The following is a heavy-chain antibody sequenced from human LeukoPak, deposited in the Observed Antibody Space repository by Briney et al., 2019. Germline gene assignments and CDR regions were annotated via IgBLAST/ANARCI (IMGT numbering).Heavy chain of an antibody. J-gene: IGHJ6*02. CDR1: GFRFTYYG. CDR2: TSYDGSNT. D-gene: IGHD3-22*01. V-gene: IGHV3-30*18. Sequence: GGSLRLSCAASGFRFTYYGMHWVRQAPGKGLEWVAVTSYDGSNTYYSDSVKGRFTISKDNSKNTLYLQMNSLRPEDTAVYYCAKDLGYDSSGYYNVYYFYGMDVWGQGTTVAVSS. CDR3: AKDLGYDSSGYYNVYYFYGMDV.